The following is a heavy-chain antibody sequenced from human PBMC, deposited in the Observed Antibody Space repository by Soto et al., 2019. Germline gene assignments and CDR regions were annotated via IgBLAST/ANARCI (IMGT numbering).Heavy chain of an antibody. CDR2: FDPEDGET. CDR3: ATVSYIVRGVYGMDV. J-gene: IGHJ6*02. V-gene: IGHV1-24*01. Sequence: GAPGKACSEVCVNTPAEICMASGLPAPGNGLDWMGGFDPEDGETIYAQKFHGRVTMAEDTSTDTAYMELSSLRSEDTAVYYCATVSYIVRGVYGMDVWGQGTTDTVSS. D-gene: IGHD3-10*01. CDR1: VNTPAEIC.